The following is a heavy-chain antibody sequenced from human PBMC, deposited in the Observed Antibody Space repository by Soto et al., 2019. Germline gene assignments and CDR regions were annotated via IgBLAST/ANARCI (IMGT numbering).Heavy chain of an antibody. CDR2: IWYDGSIK. Sequence: QVQLVESGGGVVQPGRSLRLSCAASGFSFSSYGMHWVRQAPGKGLEWVAVIWYDGSIKFYADSVKGRFTISRDNSKNTLDLQINSLRAEDTAVYYCARYCSGGSCSGGYDYWGQGTLVTVSS. V-gene: IGHV3-33*01. J-gene: IGHJ4*02. CDR3: ARYCSGGSCSGGYDY. D-gene: IGHD2-15*01. CDR1: GFSFSSYG.